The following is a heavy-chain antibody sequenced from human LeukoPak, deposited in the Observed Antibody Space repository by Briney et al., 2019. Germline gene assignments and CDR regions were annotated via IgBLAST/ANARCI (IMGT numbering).Heavy chain of an antibody. Sequence: QAGGSLRLSCAASGFTVSSNYMSWVRQAPGKGLEWVSVIYSGGSTYYADSVKGRFTISRDNSKNTLYLQMNSLRAEDTAVYYCAKGASIYVTGPDFWGPGTLVTVSS. J-gene: IGHJ4*02. V-gene: IGHV3-53*01. CDR3: AKGASIYVTGPDF. D-gene: IGHD3-9*01. CDR2: IYSGGST. CDR1: GFTVSSNY.